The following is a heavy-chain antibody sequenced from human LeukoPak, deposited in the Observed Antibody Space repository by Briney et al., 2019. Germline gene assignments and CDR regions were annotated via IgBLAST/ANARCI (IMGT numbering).Heavy chain of an antibody. CDR1: GFTFTRYW. Sequence: GGSLRLSCAASGFTFTRYWMHWVRQVPGKGLVWVSRVNPDGSSVTYGDSVKGRFTSSRDNAKNTLYLQMHSLRAEDMAVYYCARGGSYGDYWGQGILVTVFS. J-gene: IGHJ4*02. D-gene: IGHD3-16*01. CDR2: VNPDGSSV. V-gene: IGHV3-74*01. CDR3: ARGGSYGDY.